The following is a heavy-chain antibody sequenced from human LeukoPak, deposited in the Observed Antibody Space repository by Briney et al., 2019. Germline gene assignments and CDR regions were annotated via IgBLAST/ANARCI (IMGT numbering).Heavy chain of an antibody. CDR2: ISYDGSNK. Sequence: GGSLRLSCAASGFTFSSYGMHWVRQAPGKGLEWVAVISYDGSNKYYADSVKGRFTISRDNSKNTLYLQVNSLRAEDTAVYYCAKDRTFGGVIVDYWGQGTLVTVSS. CDR1: GFTFSSYG. CDR3: AKDRTFGGVIVDY. V-gene: IGHV3-30*18. J-gene: IGHJ4*02. D-gene: IGHD3-16*02.